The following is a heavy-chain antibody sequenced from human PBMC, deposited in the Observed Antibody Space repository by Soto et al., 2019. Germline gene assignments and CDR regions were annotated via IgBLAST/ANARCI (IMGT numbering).Heavy chain of an antibody. CDR3: ARLDFYSSKRGDFSDP. V-gene: IGHV5-10-1*01. J-gene: IGHJ5*02. Sequence: PGESLKISCKGSGYSFSSYWISWVRQVPGKGLGWMGKIDPTDSYTNYSPSFQGHVTISADKSIRTAYLPWSSLKASDTAMYYCARLDFYSSKRGDFSDPWGQGTLVTAPQ. D-gene: IGHD3-3*01. CDR2: IDPTDSYT. CDR1: GYSFSSYW.